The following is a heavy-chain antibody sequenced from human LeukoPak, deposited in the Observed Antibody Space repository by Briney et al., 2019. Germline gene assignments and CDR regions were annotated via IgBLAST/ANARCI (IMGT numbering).Heavy chain of an antibody. Sequence: ASVNVSCKASGYTFTSYGISWVRQAPGQGLEWMGWISAYNGNTNYAQKLQGRVTMTTDTSTSTAYMELRSLRSDDTAVYYCARDLPTYDSSGYPFDYWGQGTLVTVSS. CDR3: ARDLPTYDSSGYPFDY. CDR2: ISAYNGNT. D-gene: IGHD3-22*01. CDR1: GYTFTSYG. V-gene: IGHV1-18*01. J-gene: IGHJ4*02.